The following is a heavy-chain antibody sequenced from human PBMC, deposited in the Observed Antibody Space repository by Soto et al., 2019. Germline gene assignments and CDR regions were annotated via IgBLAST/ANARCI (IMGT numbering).Heavy chain of an antibody. CDR2: ISYDGSNK. CDR1: GFIFSKYG. Sequence: VQLVESGGGLVKPGGSLRLSCAASGFIFSKYGMHWVRQAPGKGLEWVAVISYDGSNKDYAESVKGRFIISRDKSENTLYLQMNSLRAEDTALYYCAKDLGSGKPYYYYAMDVWGQGTTVTVSS. D-gene: IGHD3-10*01. V-gene: IGHV3-30*18. CDR3: AKDLGSGKPYYYYAMDV. J-gene: IGHJ6*02.